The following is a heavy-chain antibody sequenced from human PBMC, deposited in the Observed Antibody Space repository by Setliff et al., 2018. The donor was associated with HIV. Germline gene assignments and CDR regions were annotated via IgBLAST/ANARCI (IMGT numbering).Heavy chain of an antibody. Sequence: SETLSLTCAVSGYSISSGYYWGWIRQPPGKGLEWIGIIGYSGSSNYNPSLNSRVTISVDTSKNQFSLKLTSVTAADTAVYYCARGQLLNYYYYYYMDVWGKGTTVTVSS. V-gene: IGHV4-38-2*01. D-gene: IGHD2-2*01. J-gene: IGHJ6*03. CDR2: IGYSGSS. CDR3: ARGQLLNYYYYYYMDV. CDR1: GYSISSGYY.